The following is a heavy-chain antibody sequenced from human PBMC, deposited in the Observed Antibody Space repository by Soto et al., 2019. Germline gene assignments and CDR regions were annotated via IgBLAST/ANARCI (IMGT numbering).Heavy chain of an antibody. V-gene: IGHV3-33*01. Sequence: GGSLRLSCEGSGFPFRSYGIQWVRQAPGKGLEWLGLIWNDGSHSYYADSVKGRFTISRDNSKNTVFLQVSNLRAEDTAVYFCARDQTDSGGYSDSWGQGTLVTVSS. CDR3: ARDQTDSGGYSDS. CDR1: GFPFRSYG. CDR2: IWNDGSHS. J-gene: IGHJ4*02. D-gene: IGHD2-15*01.